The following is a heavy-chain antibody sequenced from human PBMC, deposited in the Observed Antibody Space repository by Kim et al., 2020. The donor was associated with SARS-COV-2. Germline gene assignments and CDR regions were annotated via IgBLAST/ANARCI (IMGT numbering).Heavy chain of an antibody. CDR3: ARELRYFEPDY. CDR2: INHSGST. J-gene: IGHJ4*02. D-gene: IGHD3-9*01. CDR1: GGSFSGYY. Sequence: SETLSLTCAVYGGSFSGYYWSWIRQPPGKGLEWIGEINHSGSTNYNPSLKSRVTISVDTSKNQFSLKLSSVTAADTAVYYCARELRYFEPDYWGQGTLVTVSS. V-gene: IGHV4-34*01.